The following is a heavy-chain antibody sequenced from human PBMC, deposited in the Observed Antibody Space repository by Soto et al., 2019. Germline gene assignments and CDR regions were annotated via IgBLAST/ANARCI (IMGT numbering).Heavy chain of an antibody. D-gene: IGHD3-3*01. V-gene: IGHV3-7*01. Sequence: GGSLRLSCAASGFTFSSYWMSWVRQAPGKGLEWVANIKQDGSEKYYVDSVKGRFTISRENAKNSLYLQMNSLRAEDTAVYYCARVNAIFGVVSPAFDIWGQGTMVTVSS. J-gene: IGHJ3*02. CDR3: ARVNAIFGVVSPAFDI. CDR1: GFTFSSYW. CDR2: IKQDGSEK.